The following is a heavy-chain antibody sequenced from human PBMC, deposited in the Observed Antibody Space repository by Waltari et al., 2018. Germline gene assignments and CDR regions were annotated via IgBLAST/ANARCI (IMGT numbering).Heavy chain of an antibody. CDR1: GDSMSTSDY. CDR2: VRGDGKT. D-gene: IGHD1-1*01. J-gene: IGHJ4*02. Sequence: QLQLQESGTGLVKPSGTLYLICAVSGDSMSTSDYWSWVRQPPGKGLEWIGQVRGDGKTNYNPSFSSRVTMSLDTSTYHFALKLTSATAADTALYYCARDRGRGLYLDTCGQGTLVTVSP. V-gene: IGHV4-4*02. CDR3: ARDRGRGLYLDT.